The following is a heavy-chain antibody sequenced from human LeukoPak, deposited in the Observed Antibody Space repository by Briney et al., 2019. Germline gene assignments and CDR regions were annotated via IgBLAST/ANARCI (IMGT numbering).Heavy chain of an antibody. CDR1: GYTFTSYA. Sequence: ASVKVSCKASGYTFTSYAMHWVRQAPGQRLEWMGWINAGNGNTKYSQKFQGRVTITRDTSASTAYMELSSLRSEDTAVYYCARGASRVWFGELSDWGQGTLVTVSS. D-gene: IGHD3-10*01. V-gene: IGHV1-3*01. CDR3: ARGASRVWFGELSD. J-gene: IGHJ4*02. CDR2: INAGNGNT.